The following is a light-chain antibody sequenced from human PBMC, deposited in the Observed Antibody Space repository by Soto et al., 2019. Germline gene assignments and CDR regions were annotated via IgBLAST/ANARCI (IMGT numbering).Light chain of an antibody. CDR3: SSYTLSSTWV. V-gene: IGLV2-14*01. CDR1: SNDIGLYNY. CDR2: EVT. Sequence: QSALTQPASVSGSPGQSITISCTGTSNDIGLYNYVSWYQQHPGKAPKLVIYEVTYRPSGVSDRFSGSKSDNTASLTISGLQAEEEADYYCSSYTLSSTWVFGGGTKVTVL. J-gene: IGLJ3*02.